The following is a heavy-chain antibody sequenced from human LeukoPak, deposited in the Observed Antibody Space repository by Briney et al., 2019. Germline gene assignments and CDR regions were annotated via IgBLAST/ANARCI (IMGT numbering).Heavy chain of an antibody. CDR3: ARDQHLWFGELMRVAAFDI. V-gene: IGHV4-4*07. CDR1: GVSISSYY. J-gene: IGHJ3*02. Sequence: SETLSLTCTVSGVSISSYYWSWIRQPAGKGLEWIGRIYTSGSTNYNPSLKSRVTMSVDTSKNQFSLKLSSVTAADTAVYYCARDQHLWFGELMRVAAFDIWGQGTMVTVSS. D-gene: IGHD3-10*01. CDR2: IYTSGST.